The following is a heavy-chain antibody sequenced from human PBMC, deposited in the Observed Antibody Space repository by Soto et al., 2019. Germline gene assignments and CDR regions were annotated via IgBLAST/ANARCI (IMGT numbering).Heavy chain of an antibody. J-gene: IGHJ1*01. Sequence: GGSLRVSCAASGFTFSSYAMSWVRQSPGKGLEWVSAISGSGGSTYYADSVKGRFTISRDNSKNTLYLQMNSLRAEDTAVYYCAKDRVAYYYDSSGFWGQGTLVTVSS. D-gene: IGHD3-22*01. CDR2: ISGSGGST. CDR3: AKDRVAYYYDSSGF. CDR1: GFTFSSYA. V-gene: IGHV3-23*01.